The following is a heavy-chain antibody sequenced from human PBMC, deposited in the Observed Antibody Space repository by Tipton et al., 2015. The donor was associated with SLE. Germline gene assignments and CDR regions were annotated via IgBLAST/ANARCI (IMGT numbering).Heavy chain of an antibody. V-gene: IGHV4-39*07. CDR3: VREPYREGFDY. Sequence: TLSLTCTVSGGSISSSSYYWGWIRQPPGKGLEWIGSIYYSGSTYYNPSLKSRVTISVDTSKNQFSLKLSSVTAADTAVYYCVREPYREGFDYWGQGTLVTVSS. CDR2: IYYSGST. J-gene: IGHJ4*02. D-gene: IGHD3-16*01. CDR1: GGSISSSSYY.